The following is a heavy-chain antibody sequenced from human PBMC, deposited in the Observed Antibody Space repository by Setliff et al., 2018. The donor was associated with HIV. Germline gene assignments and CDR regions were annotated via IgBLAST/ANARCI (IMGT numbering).Heavy chain of an antibody. CDR2: IKNDGSEK. V-gene: IGHV3-7*03. J-gene: IGHJ3*02. Sequence: GGSLRLSCVVSGFRFDNFWMNWVRQAPGKGLEWVANIKNDGSEKYYADSVKGRFTISRDNAKNSLYLQMNSLRAEDTALYYCAKDKSSGWDAFDIWGQGTMVTVSS. CDR1: GFRFDNFW. CDR3: AKDKSSGWDAFDI. D-gene: IGHD6-19*01.